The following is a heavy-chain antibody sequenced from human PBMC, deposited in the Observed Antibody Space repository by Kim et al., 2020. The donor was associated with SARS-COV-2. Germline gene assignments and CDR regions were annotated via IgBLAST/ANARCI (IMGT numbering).Heavy chain of an antibody. Sequence: SQTLSLTCAISGDSVSSNSAAWNWIRQSPSRGLEWLGRTYYRSKWYNDYAVSVKSRITINPDTSKNQFSLQLNSVTPEDTAVYYCARDPTMITFGGVIVGDGMDVWGQGTTVTVSS. V-gene: IGHV6-1*01. CDR1: GDSVSSNSAA. CDR2: TYYRSKWYN. D-gene: IGHD3-16*02. CDR3: ARDPTMITFGGVIVGDGMDV. J-gene: IGHJ6*02.